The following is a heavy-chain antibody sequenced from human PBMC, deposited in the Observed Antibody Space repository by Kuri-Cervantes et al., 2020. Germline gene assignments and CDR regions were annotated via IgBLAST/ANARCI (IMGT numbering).Heavy chain of an antibody. CDR2: ISAYNGNT. Sequence: ASVKVSCKASGYTFTSYGISWVRQAPGQGLEWMGWISAYNGNTNYAQKLQGRVTMTTDTSTSTAYMELRSLRSEDTAVYYCARGYAIAVAGSTPDYWSQGTLVTVSS. D-gene: IGHD6-19*01. CDR1: GYTFTSYG. V-gene: IGHV1-18*01. J-gene: IGHJ4*02. CDR3: ARGYAIAVAGSTPDY.